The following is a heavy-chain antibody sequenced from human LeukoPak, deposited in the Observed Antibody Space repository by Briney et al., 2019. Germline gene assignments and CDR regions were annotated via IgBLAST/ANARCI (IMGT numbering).Heavy chain of an antibody. J-gene: IGHJ4*02. CDR3: ARATSGSWFGDF. V-gene: IGHV3-53*01. Sequence: GDSLRLSCAASGFTSGIYIISWVRQAPGKGLEWVSVIFSGGDTYYADSVKGRFTISRDNSKNTLYLQMNSLRAEDTAVYYCARATSGSWFGDFWGQGTLVTVSS. CDR2: IFSGGDT. CDR1: GFTSGIYI. D-gene: IGHD6-13*01.